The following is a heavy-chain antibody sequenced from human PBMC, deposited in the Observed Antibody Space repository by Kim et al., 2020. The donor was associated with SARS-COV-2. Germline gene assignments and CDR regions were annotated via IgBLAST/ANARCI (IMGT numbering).Heavy chain of an antibody. D-gene: IGHD2-15*01. J-gene: IGHJ1*01. CDR2: IHTSGRT. CDR1: GDSLSSYY. CDR3: ASALGY. V-gene: IGHV4-4*07. Sequence: SETLSLTCTVSGDSLSSYYWSWNRQPPGKGLEWIGRIHTSGRTNYNPSLQSRVTMSLDTSKNQFSLKLSSVTAADTAVHYCASALGYWGQGNLVSVAS.